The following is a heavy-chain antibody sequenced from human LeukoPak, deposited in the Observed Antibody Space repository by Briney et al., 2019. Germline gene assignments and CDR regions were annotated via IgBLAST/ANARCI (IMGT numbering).Heavy chain of an antibody. D-gene: IGHD1-7*01. CDR3: ATELPGGKGYFDY. Sequence: GGSLRLSRAASGFTFSSYWMSWVRQAPGKGLEWVANMNQDGSAKFYVDSVNGRFTISRDNAKNSLYLQMNSLRADDTAIYYCATELPGGKGYFDYWGQGTLVTVSS. CDR2: MNQDGSAK. CDR1: GFTFSSYW. V-gene: IGHV3-7*03. J-gene: IGHJ4*02.